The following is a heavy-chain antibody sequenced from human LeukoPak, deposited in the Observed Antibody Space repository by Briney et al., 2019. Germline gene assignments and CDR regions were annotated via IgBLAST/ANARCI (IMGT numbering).Heavy chain of an antibody. CDR1: GYTFTGYY. CDR2: INPNSGGT. V-gene: IGHV1-2*02. D-gene: IGHD2-2*01. Sequence: ASVKVSCKASGYTFTGYYFHWVRQAPGQGLEWMGWINPNSGGTVYAQKFQGRVTISRDTSISTAYMELSGLKSDDTAVYYCARGFQLPHPLEDWLDPWGQGTRVTVSS. CDR3: ARGFQLPHPLEDWLDP. J-gene: IGHJ5*02.